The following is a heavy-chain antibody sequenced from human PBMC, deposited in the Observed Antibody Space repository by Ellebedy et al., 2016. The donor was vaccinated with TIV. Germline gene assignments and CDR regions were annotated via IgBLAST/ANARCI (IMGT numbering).Heavy chain of an antibody. CDR2: INHNGRT. D-gene: IGHD3-3*01. J-gene: IGHJ5*02. CDR3: GRGGHITIFGVVNLHNCFDP. Sequence: SETLSLTXAVYGGSINSYYWIWIRQPPGKGLEWIGEINHNGRTNYNPSLKSRVTMSVDTSRNQFSLKLTSVTAADTALYYCGRGGHITIFGVVNLHNCFDPWGQGTPVTVSS. CDR1: GGSINSYY. V-gene: IGHV4-34*01.